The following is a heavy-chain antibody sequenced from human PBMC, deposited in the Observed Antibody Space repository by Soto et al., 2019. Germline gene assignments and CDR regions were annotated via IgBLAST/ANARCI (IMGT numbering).Heavy chain of an antibody. CDR3: AKDHYYDTWFDP. Sequence: QVQLVESGGGVVQPGRSLRLSCAASGFTFSSYGMHWVRQAPGKGLEWVAVISYDGSNKYYADSVKGRFTISRDNSKNTLYLQMNSLRAEDTAVYYCAKDHYYDTWFDPWGQGTLVTVSS. CDR2: ISYDGSNK. CDR1: GFTFSSYG. J-gene: IGHJ5*02. V-gene: IGHV3-30*18. D-gene: IGHD3-9*01.